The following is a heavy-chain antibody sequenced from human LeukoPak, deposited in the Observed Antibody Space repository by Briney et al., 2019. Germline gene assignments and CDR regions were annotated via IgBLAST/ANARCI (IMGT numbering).Heavy chain of an antibody. CDR2: TYYRSKWYN. CDR3: ARDVGYCSGGNCYISGMDV. D-gene: IGHD2-15*01. V-gene: IGHV6-1*01. Sequence: SQTLSLTCAISGDSVASNSAAWNWIRQSPSRGLEWLGRTYYRSKWYNAYAVSVKSRITINPDTSKNQFSLHLNSVTLEDTAVYYCARDVGYCSGGNCYISGMDVWGQGTTVTVSS. CDR1: GDSVASNSAA. J-gene: IGHJ6*02.